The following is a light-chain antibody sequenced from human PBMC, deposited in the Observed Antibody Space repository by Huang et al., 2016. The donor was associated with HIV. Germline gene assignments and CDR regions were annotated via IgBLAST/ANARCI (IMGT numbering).Light chain of an antibody. V-gene: IGKV3-11*01. CDR3: QQRSNWPRMYT. CDR2: DAS. Sequence: EIVLTQSPATLSLSPGERATLSCRASQSVSSYLAWYQQKPGQAPRLLIYDASNRATGIPARFSGSGSETDFTLTISSLEPEDFEVYYCQQRSNWPRMYTFGQGTKLEIK. CDR1: QSVSSY. J-gene: IGKJ2*01.